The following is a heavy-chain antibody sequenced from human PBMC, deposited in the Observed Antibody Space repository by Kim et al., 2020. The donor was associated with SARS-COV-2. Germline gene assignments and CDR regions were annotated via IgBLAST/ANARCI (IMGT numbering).Heavy chain of an antibody. D-gene: IGHD3-10*01. CDR1: GFTFDDYA. Sequence: GGSLRLSCAASGFTFDDYAMHWVRQAPGKGLEWVSGISWNSGSIGYADSVKGRFTISRDNAKNSLYLQMNSLRAEDTALYYCAKDITMVRGVIIYGMDVWAKGPRSPSP. V-gene: IGHV3-9*01. CDR2: ISWNSGSI. J-gene: IGHJ6*02. CDR3: AKDITMVRGVIIYGMDV.